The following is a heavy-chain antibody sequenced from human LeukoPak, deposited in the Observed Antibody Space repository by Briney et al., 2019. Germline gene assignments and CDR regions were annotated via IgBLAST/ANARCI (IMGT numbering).Heavy chain of an antibody. Sequence: GSLRLSCATSGFTFSRYAMHWVRQAPGKGLEWVALISYDANIGSNKYYADSVKGRFTISRDNSKNTLYLQMNSLRAEDTAVYYCAKDSYDSSGYYPDYWGQGTLVTVSS. V-gene: IGHV3-30-3*01. J-gene: IGHJ4*02. CDR3: AKDSYDSSGYYPDY. CDR2: ISYDANIGSNK. D-gene: IGHD3-22*01. CDR1: GFTFSRYA.